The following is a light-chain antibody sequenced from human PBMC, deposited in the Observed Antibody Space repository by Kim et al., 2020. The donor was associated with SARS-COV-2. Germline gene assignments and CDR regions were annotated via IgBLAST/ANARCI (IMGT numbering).Light chain of an antibody. CDR3: QQYNNWPDT. V-gene: IGKV3-15*01. Sequence: GSPGERATLSGRASQSVSSNLAWYQQKPGQAPRLLIYGASTRATGIPARFSGSGSGTEFTLTISSLQSEDFAVYYCQQYNNWPDTFGGGTKVDIK. CDR1: QSVSSN. J-gene: IGKJ4*01. CDR2: GAS.